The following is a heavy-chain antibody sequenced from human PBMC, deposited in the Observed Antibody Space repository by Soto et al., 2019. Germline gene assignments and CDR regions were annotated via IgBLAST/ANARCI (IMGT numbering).Heavy chain of an antibody. Sequence: PGGSLRLYCAASGFTFSTYAMTWVRQAPGRGLERVSSISGRGGTTYDAASVKGRFTISRDDSKNTLFLQMNSLRADDTAVYYCAKAGQWLPYYFDYWGPGILVTVSS. CDR2: ISGRGGTT. J-gene: IGHJ4*02. V-gene: IGHV3-23*01. D-gene: IGHD6-19*01. CDR3: AKAGQWLPYYFDY. CDR1: GFTFSTYA.